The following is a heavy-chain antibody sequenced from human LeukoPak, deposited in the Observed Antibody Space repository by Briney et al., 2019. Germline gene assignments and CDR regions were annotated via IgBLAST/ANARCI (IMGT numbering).Heavy chain of an antibody. Sequence: GGSLRLSCAASGSTFTNAWMSWVRQGPGKGLEWVSSISSSSSYIYYADSVKGRFTISRDNAKNSLYLQMNSLRAEDTAVYYCARDLGGDCYSCYYYGMDVWGQGTTVTVSS. CDR1: GSTFTNAW. CDR3: ARDLGGDCYSCYYYGMDV. J-gene: IGHJ6*02. V-gene: IGHV3-21*01. D-gene: IGHD2-21*02. CDR2: ISSSSSYI.